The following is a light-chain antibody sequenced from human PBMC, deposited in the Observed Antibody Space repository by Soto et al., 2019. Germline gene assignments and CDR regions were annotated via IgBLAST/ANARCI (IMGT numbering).Light chain of an antibody. V-gene: IGKV3-15*01. CDR2: RAS. CDR3: QQYRNWPPWT. Sequence: TQSPATLAVSPGDTATLLSRASQSLGGNLAWYQQKPGQAPRLLIFRASSRATGVPARFSASGSGTEFTLTISGLQSEDFAVYYCQQYRNWPPWTFGPGTKVEIK. CDR1: QSLGGN. J-gene: IGKJ1*01.